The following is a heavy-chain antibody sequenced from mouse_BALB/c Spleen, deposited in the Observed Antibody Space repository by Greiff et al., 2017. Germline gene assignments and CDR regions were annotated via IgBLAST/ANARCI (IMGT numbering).Heavy chain of an antibody. CDR1: GFTFSDYY. CDR3: AREGGLYYGSSPFAY. J-gene: IGHJ3*01. CDR2: ISDGGSYT. V-gene: IGHV5-4*02. Sequence: EVQRVESGGGLVKPGGSLKLSCAASGFTFSDYYMYWVRQTPEKRLEWVATISDGGSYTYYPDSVKGRFTISRDNAKNNLYLQMSSLKSEDTAMYYCAREGGLYYGSSPFAYWGQGTLVTVSA. D-gene: IGHD1-1*01.